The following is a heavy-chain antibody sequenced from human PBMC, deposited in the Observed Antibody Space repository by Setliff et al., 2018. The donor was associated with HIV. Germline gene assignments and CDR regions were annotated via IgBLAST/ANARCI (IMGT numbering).Heavy chain of an antibody. Sequence: ASVKVSCKASGYTFTGYYMHWVRQAPGQGLEWMGWINPNSGGTNYAQKFQGRVTMTRDTSISTAYMEVSRLRSDDTAVYYCAREGGYYGSGSSWFDPWGQGTLVTVSS. D-gene: IGHD3-10*01. CDR3: AREGGYYGSGSSWFDP. V-gene: IGHV1-2*02. CDR2: INPNSGGT. CDR1: GYTFTGYY. J-gene: IGHJ5*02.